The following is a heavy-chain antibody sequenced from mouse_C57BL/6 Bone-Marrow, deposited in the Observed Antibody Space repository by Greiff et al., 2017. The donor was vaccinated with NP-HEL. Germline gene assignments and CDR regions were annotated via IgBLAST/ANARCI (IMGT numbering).Heavy chain of an antibody. CDR1: GYAFSSSW. Sequence: QVQLQQSGPELVKPGASVKISCKASGYAFSSSWMNWVKQRPGKGLEWIGRIYPGDGDTNYNGKFKGKATLTADKSSSTAYMQLSSLTSEDAAVYVCARTDYDYAGYFDYRGQGTTLTVSS. J-gene: IGHJ2*01. V-gene: IGHV1-82*01. D-gene: IGHD2-4*01. CDR3: ARTDYDYAGYFDY. CDR2: IYPGDGDT.